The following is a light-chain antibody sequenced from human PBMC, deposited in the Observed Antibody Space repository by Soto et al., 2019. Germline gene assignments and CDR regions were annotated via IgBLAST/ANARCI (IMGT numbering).Light chain of an antibody. J-gene: IGKJ3*01. V-gene: IGKV3-20*01. CDR2: VAS. CDR3: QQYGSSPPFT. Sequence: EIVLTQSPGTLSLSPGERATLSCRASQSISSSYLAWYQQKPGQAPRLLIYVASRRATGIPDRFSGSGSGTDFTLTISRLEPEDFGVYYCQQYGSSPPFTFGPGTKVDIK. CDR1: QSISSSY.